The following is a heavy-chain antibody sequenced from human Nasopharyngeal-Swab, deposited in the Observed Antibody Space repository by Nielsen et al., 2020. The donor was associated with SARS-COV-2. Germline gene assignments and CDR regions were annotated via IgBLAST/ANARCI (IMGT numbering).Heavy chain of an antibody. Sequence: GQAPGTGLEWIGYIYYSGSTNYNPSLKSRVTISVDTSKNQFSLMLSSVTAADTAVYYCARGGPGLELFSRFDPWGQGTLVTVSS. V-gene: IGHV4-59*01. J-gene: IGHJ5*02. D-gene: IGHD1-7*01. CDR3: ARGGPGLELFSRFDP. CDR2: IYYSGST.